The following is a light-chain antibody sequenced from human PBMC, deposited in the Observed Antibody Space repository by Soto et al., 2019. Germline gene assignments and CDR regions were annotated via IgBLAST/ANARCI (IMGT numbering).Light chain of an antibody. J-gene: IGKJ1*01. Sequence: IQIAPSPTSLSAYVGDRVTITCRASQSISSYLNWYQQKPGKAPNLLIYTTSSLESGVPSRFSGSGSGTDFTLTISSLQPEDFATYFCQQCYSRPRTFGQGTKVDIK. CDR2: TTS. CDR3: QQCYSRPRT. V-gene: IGKV1-39*01. CDR1: QSISSY.